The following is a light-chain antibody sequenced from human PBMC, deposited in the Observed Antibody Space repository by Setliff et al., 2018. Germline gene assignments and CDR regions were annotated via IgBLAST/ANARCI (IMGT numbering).Light chain of an antibody. CDR3: GAWDRTLNVDV. J-gene: IGLJ1*01. CDR1: SSNIGKNY. V-gene: IGLV1-51*01. CDR2: DDQ. Sequence: QSVLTQPPSVSAAPGQKVTIACSGSSSNIGKNYVSWYQQLPGTAPKLLMYDDQRSSGIPDRFSGSESGTSATLDISGLQTGDEADYYCGAWDRTLNVDVFGSGTKVTVL.